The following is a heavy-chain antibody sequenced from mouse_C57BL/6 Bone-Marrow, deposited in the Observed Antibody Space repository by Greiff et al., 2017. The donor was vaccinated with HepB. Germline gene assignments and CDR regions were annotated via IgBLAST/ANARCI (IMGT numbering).Heavy chain of an antibody. CDR1: GYTFTSYW. CDR2: INPSNGGT. V-gene: IGHV1-53*01. CDR3: ARCLHYSNFYYFDY. J-gene: IGHJ2*01. D-gene: IGHD2-5*01. Sequence: QVQLQQPGTELVKPGASVKLSCKASGYTFTSYWMHWVKQRPGQGLEWIGNINPSNGGTNYNEKFKSKATLPVDKSSSTAYMQLSSLTSADSAVYYCARCLHYSNFYYFDYWGQGTTLTVTS.